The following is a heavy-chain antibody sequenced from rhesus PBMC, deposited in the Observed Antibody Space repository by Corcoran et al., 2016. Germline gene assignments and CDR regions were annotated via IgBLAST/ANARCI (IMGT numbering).Heavy chain of an antibody. J-gene: IGHJ4*01. CDR3: ASRGIVAAFDY. D-gene: IGHD6-25*01. V-gene: IGHV4-80*01. CDR2: INGNSGST. CDR1: GGSFSSYW. Sequence: QVQLQESGPGLVKPSETLSLTCAVSGGSFSSYWWSWIRQPPGKGLVWIGEINGNSGSTNYNPSLKSRVTISKDASKNQFSLKLSSVTAADTAVYYCASRGIVAAFDYWGQGVLVTVSS.